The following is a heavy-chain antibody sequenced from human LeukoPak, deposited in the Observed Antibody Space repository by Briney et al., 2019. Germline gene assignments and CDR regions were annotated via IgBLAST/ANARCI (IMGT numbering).Heavy chain of an antibody. CDR1: GFTLSSYW. D-gene: IGHD3-10*01. V-gene: IGHV3-74*01. J-gene: IGHJ3*02. Sequence: GGSLRLSCAVSGFTLSSYWMHWVRQAPGKGLAWVARMNSDGSATTYADSAKGRFTISRDNSKNILYLQMNSLRAEDTAVYYCVGGVGQRGFDIWAKGQWSPSLQ. CDR3: VGGVGQRGFDI. CDR2: MNSDGSAT.